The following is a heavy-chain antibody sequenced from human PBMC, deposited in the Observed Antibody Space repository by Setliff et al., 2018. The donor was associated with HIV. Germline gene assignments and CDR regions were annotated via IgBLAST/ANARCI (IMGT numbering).Heavy chain of an antibody. CDR2: IYYSGST. CDR1: GVSVNSGGYY. D-gene: IGHD2-2*01. Sequence: KTSETLSLTCTVSGVSVNSGGYYWSWIRQHPGKGLEWIGYIYYSGSTYYNPSLKSRVTISVDTSKNQFSLRLTSVTAADTAVYYCARLDCSSSSGFVDYWGQGTLVTVSS. V-gene: IGHV4-31*03. J-gene: IGHJ4*02. CDR3: ARLDCSSSSGFVDY.